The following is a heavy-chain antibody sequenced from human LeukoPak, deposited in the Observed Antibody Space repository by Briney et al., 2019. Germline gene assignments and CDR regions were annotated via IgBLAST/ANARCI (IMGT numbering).Heavy chain of an antibody. J-gene: IGHJ3*02. D-gene: IGHD1-26*01. V-gene: IGHV3-30*04. CDR1: GFTFSSYA. CDR2: ISYDGSNK. Sequence: GGSLGLSCAASGFTFSSYAMHWVRQAPGKGLEWVAVISYDGSNKYYADSVKGRFTISRDNSKNTLYLQMNSLRAEDTAVYYCAEGGSYAQDAFDIWGQGTMVTVSS. CDR3: AEGGSYAQDAFDI.